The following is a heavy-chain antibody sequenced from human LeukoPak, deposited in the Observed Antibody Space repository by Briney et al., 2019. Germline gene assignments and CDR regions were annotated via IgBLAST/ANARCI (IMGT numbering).Heavy chain of an antibody. Sequence: GASVKVSCKASGYTFTNYDINWVRQATGQGLEWMGGFDPEDGETIYAQKFQGRVTMTEDTSTDTAYMELSSLRSEDTAVYYCATSRNDYVWGSYYYWGQGTLVTVSS. D-gene: IGHD3-16*01. J-gene: IGHJ4*02. V-gene: IGHV1-24*01. CDR2: FDPEDGET. CDR1: GYTFTNYD. CDR3: ATSRNDYVWGSYYY.